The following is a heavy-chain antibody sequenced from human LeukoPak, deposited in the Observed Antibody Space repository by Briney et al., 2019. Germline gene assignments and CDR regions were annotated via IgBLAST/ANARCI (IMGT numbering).Heavy chain of an antibody. CDR3: ASSNFWSGSLLAYYFDY. CDR2: TYYRSKWYN. J-gene: IGHJ4*02. D-gene: IGHD3-3*01. Sequence: SQTLSLTCAISGDSVSSNSAAWNWIRQSPSRGLEWLGRTYYRSKWYNDYAVSVKSRITINPDTSKNQFSLQLNSVTPEDTAVYYCASSNFWSGSLLAYYFDYWGQGTLVTVSS. CDR1: GDSVSSNSAA. V-gene: IGHV6-1*01.